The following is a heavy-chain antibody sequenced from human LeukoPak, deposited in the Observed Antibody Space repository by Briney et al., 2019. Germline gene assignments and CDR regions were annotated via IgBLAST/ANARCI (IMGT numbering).Heavy chain of an antibody. CDR2: ISGSGGST. D-gene: IGHD6-13*01. J-gene: IGHJ4*02. CDR1: GFTFSSYA. Sequence: GGSLTLSCAASGFTFSSYAMSWVRQAPGKGLEWVSAISGSGGSTYYADSVKGRYTISRDNSKNTLYLQMNSLRADDTAVYFCALISSSWPDYWGEGTLVTVSS. V-gene: IGHV3-23*01. CDR3: ALISSSWPDY.